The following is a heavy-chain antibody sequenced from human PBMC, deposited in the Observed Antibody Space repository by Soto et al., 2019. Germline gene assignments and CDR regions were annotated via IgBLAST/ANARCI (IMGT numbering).Heavy chain of an antibody. CDR1: GYTFTSYG. CDR3: ARDLTGTMLSVRHFDY. V-gene: IGHV1-18*04. D-gene: IGHD1-7*01. CDR2: ISAYNGNT. J-gene: IGHJ4*02. Sequence: QVQLVQSGAEVKKPGASVKVSCKASGYTFTSYGIRWVRQAPGQGLEWMGWISAYNGNTNYAQKLQGRVTMTTDTSTSTAYMELRSLRSDDTAVYYCARDLTGTMLSVRHFDYWGQGTLVTVSS.